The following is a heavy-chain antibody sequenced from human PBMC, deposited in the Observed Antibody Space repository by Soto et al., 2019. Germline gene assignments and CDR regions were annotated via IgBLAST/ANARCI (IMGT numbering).Heavy chain of an antibody. CDR2: TYYRSKWYN. Sequence: SQTLSLTCAISGDSVSSNSAAWNWIRQSPSRGLEWLGRTYYRSKWYNDYAVSVKSRITINPDTSKNQFSLQLNSVTPEDTAVYYCARNHIAAAGKDYYYYMDVWGKGTTVTVSS. D-gene: IGHD6-13*01. CDR1: GDSVSSNSAA. CDR3: ARNHIAAAGKDYYYYMDV. V-gene: IGHV6-1*01. J-gene: IGHJ6*03.